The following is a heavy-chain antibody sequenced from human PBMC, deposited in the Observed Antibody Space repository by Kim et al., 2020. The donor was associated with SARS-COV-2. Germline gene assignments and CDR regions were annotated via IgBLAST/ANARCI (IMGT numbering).Heavy chain of an antibody. V-gene: IGHV3-33*01. D-gene: IGHD3-10*01. CDR2: YDGRNK. J-gene: IGHJ4*02. Sequence: YDGRNKYYADAVKGRFTISRDNSKNTLYLQMNSLRAEDTAVYYCATPSGAYWGQGTLVTVSS. CDR3: ATPSGAY.